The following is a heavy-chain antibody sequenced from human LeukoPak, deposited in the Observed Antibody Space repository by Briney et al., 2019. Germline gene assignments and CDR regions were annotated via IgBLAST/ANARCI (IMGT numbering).Heavy chain of an antibody. V-gene: IGHV3-30*18. D-gene: IGHD3-10*01. CDR3: AKDSSTYYGSGSSDY. CDR2: ISYDGSNK. CDR1: GFTFSSYG. J-gene: IGHJ4*02. Sequence: GRSLRLSCAASGFTFSSYGMHWVRQAPGKGLEWVAVISYDGSNKYYADSVKGRFTISRDNSKNTLYLQMNSLRAEDTAVYYCAKDSSTYYGSGSSDYWGQGTLVTVSS.